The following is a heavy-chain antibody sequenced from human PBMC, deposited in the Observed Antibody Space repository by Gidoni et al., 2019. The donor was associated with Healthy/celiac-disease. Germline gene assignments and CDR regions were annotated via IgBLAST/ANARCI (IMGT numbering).Heavy chain of an antibody. Sequence: QFHLVASGGGLVKPGGSLRLSCAASGFTFRDYYLSWIRQAPGKGLEWVSDISSSGSTIYYADSGKGRFTISRDNAKNSLYLQMNSMRAEDTAVYYCARDGCQICSGGSCYYYYYGMDVWGQGTTVTVSS. V-gene: IGHV3-11*01. D-gene: IGHD2-15*01. CDR1: GFTFRDYY. CDR2: ISSSGSTI. CDR3: ARDGCQICSGGSCYYYYYGMDV. J-gene: IGHJ6*02.